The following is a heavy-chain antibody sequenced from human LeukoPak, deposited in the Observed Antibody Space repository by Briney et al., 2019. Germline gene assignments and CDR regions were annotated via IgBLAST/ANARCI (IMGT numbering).Heavy chain of an antibody. CDR1: GGSFSGYY. J-gene: IGHJ4*02. V-gene: IGHV4-34*12. CDR3: ARDSRIVGARDFDY. CDR2: IIDTGST. Sequence: PSETLSLTCAVYGGSFSGYYWTWIRQPPGKGLEWIGEIIDTGSTKYNSSLKSRVTISVDTSKNQFSLSLDSVTAADTAVYYCARDSRIVGARDFDYWGQGTLVTVSS. D-gene: IGHD1-26*01.